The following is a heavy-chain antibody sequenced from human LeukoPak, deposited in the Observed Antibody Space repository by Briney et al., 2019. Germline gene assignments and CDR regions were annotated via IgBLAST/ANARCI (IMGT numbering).Heavy chain of an antibody. CDR2: ISSSSTTI. V-gene: IGHV3-48*01. CDR1: GFPFGSYS. J-gene: IGHJ6*02. Sequence: GGSLRLSCAASGFPFGSYSMNWVRQAPGKGLEWVSYISSSSTTIYYADSVKGRFTISRDNSQNTLYLQGNNLRAEDTAVYCCARGRWDTGGLHGLDVWGQGTTVTVSS. D-gene: IGHD2-8*02. CDR3: ARGRWDTGGLHGLDV.